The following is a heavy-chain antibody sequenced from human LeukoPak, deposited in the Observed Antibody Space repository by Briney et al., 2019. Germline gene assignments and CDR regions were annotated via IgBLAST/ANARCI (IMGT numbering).Heavy chain of an antibody. CDR1: GFSFSSCW. CDR3: ARAGYGSGIYMDV. J-gene: IGHJ6*03. D-gene: IGHD3-10*01. Sequence: GGSLRLSCVASGFSFSSCWMHWVRQAPGKGLVWVSRINSDGSTTSYADSVKGRFTISRDNAKNTLYLQMNSPRDEDTAVYYCARAGYGSGIYMDVWGKGTAVTFSS. CDR2: INSDGSTT. V-gene: IGHV3-74*01.